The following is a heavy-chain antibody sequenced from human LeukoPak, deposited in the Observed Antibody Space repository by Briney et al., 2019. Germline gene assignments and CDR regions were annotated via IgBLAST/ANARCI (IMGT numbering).Heavy chain of an antibody. D-gene: IGHD2-15*01. CDR3: AKDGSRSVVAATYDY. CDR1: GFTFSSYG. CDR2: ISYDGSNK. Sequence: GGSLRLSCAASGFTFSSYGMHWVRQAPGKGLEWVAVISYDGSNKYYADSVKGRFTISRDNSKNTLYLQMNSLRAEDTAVYYCAKDGSRSVVAATYDYWGQGTLVTVSS. V-gene: IGHV3-30*18. J-gene: IGHJ4*02.